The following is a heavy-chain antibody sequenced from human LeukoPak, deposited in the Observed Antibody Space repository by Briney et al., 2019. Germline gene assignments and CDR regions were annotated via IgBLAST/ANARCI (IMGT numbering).Heavy chain of an antibody. D-gene: IGHD4-17*01. Sequence: SETLSLTCAVYGGSFSGYYWSWIRQPPGKGLEWIGEINHSGSTNYNPSLKGRVTISVDTSKNQFPLKLSSVTAADTAVYYCAGGGLCTDYGDYVCWSDPWGQGTLVTVSS. CDR2: INHSGST. V-gene: IGHV4-34*01. J-gene: IGHJ5*02. CDR1: GGSFSGYY. CDR3: AGGGLCTDYGDYVCWSDP.